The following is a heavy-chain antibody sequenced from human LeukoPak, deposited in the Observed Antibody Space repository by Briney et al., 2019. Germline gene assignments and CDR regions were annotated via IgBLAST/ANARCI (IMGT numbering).Heavy chain of an antibody. CDR1: GYCFATYW. D-gene: IGHD2-2*01. CDR3: ARRQGCSTTACPPDS. Sequence: GESRNFSGRGSGYCFATYWSGWVRQLPGKGLEWMGIIYPGDSDSRYSPSFQGLATMSVDKSISTAYLQWSSLKASDTAMYYCARRQGCSTTACPPDSWGQGTLVTVSS. V-gene: IGHV5-51*01. CDR2: IYPGDSDS. J-gene: IGHJ4*02.